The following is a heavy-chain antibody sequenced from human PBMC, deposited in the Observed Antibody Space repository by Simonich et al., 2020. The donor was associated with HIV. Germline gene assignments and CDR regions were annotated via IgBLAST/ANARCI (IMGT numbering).Heavy chain of an antibody. J-gene: IGHJ4*02. CDR1: GGSFSGYY. CDR3: ARGFYQRLYYFDY. Sequence: QVQLQQWGAGLLKPSETLSLTWAVYGGSFSGYYWSWIRQPPGKGLEWIGEIKHSGSTNYNPSLKSRVTISVDTSKNQFSLKLSSVTAADTAVYYCARGFYQRLYYFDYWGQGTLVTVSS. CDR2: IKHSGST. V-gene: IGHV4-34*01. D-gene: IGHD2-2*01.